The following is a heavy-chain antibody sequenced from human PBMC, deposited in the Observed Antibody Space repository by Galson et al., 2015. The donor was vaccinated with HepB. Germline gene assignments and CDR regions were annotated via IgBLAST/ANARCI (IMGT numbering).Heavy chain of an antibody. V-gene: IGHV3-11*05. D-gene: IGHD3-10*01. J-gene: IGHJ5*02. CDR2: ITFSGTYT. CDR3: ARDDRAYGSENYGNWFDP. CDR1: GFTFSDYY. Sequence: SLRLSCAASGFTFSDYYMNWIRQAPGKGLEWISYITFSGTYTNYADSVKGRFTISRDNAKNSLFLQMNSLRAEDTAIYYCARDDRAYGSENYGNWFDPWGQGTLVTVSS.